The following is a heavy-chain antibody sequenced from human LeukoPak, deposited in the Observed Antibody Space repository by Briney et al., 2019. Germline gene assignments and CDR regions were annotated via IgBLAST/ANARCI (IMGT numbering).Heavy chain of an antibody. J-gene: IGHJ6*04. CDR1: GYSISSGYY. V-gene: IGHV4-38-2*02. CDR3: ARDKYVYSSSSRSLDV. CDR2: IYHSGST. D-gene: IGHD6-6*01. Sequence: SETLSLTCTVSGYSISSGYYWGWIRQPPGKGLEWIGSIYHSGSTYYNPSLKSRVTISVDTSKNQFSLKLSSVTAADTAVYYCARDKYVYSSSSRSLDVWGKGTTVTVSS.